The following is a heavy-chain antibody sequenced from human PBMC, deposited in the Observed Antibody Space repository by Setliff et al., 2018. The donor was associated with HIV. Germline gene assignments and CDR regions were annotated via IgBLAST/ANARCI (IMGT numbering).Heavy chain of an antibody. D-gene: IGHD2-15*01. V-gene: IGHV1-8*03. CDR1: GYTFTSYD. J-gene: IGHJ6*02. CDR3: ARIRGYCGGGSCYSVFNYYYGMDV. CDR2: MNPNSGNT. Sequence: AASVKVSCKASGYTFTSYDINWVRQATGQGLEWMGWMNPNSGNTGYAQKFQGRVTITRNTSINTAYMELSSLRSEDTAVYYCARIRGYCGGGSCYSVFNYYYGMDVWGQGTTVTVSS.